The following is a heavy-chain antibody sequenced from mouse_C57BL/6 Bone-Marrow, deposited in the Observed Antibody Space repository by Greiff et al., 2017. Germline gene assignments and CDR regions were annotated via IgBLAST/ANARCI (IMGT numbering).Heavy chain of an antibody. Sequence: EVQLQQSGAELVRPGASVKLSCTASGFNIKDDYMHWVEQRPEQGLEWIGWIDPENGDTEYASKFQGKATITADTSSNTAYLQLSSLTSEDTAVYYCLYYDYEAWFAYWGQGTLVTVSA. CDR1: GFNIKDDY. J-gene: IGHJ3*01. CDR2: IDPENGDT. CDR3: LYYDYEAWFAY. D-gene: IGHD2-4*01. V-gene: IGHV14-4*01.